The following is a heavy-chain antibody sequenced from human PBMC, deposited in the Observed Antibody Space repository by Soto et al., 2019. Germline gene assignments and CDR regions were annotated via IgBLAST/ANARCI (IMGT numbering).Heavy chain of an antibody. CDR3: VRGRVMITFGVVIVIDY. J-gene: IGHJ4*01. Sequence: QVQLVQSGAAMKKPGASVKVSCKASGYTFTSYDINWVRQATGQGLEWMGWINPNTGYTDYAQKFQDRVTMTGNTSMTTAYMELSSLRSEDTAVYYCVRGRVMITFGVVIVIDYWGQGSPVTVSS. CDR2: INPNTGYT. CDR1: GYTFTSYD. D-gene: IGHD3-16*02. V-gene: IGHV1-8*01.